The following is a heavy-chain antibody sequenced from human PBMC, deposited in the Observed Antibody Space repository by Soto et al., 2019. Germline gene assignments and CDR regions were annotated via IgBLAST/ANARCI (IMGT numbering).Heavy chain of an antibody. CDR3: TTALPSGYDPLR. Sequence: GGSLRLSCAASGFTFSNAWMSWVRQAPGKGLEWVGRIKSKTDGGTTDYAAPVKGRFTISRDDSKNTLYLQMNSLKTEDTAVYYCTTALPSGYDPLRWGQGTLVTVSS. CDR1: GFTFSNAW. D-gene: IGHD5-12*01. CDR2: IKSKTDGGTT. J-gene: IGHJ4*02. V-gene: IGHV3-15*01.